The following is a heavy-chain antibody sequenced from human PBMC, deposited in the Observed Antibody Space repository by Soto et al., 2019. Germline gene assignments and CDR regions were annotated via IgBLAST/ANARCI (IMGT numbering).Heavy chain of an antibody. V-gene: IGHV3-21*01. CDR2: ISSNSAYI. CDR1: GFTFRSFT. CDR3: TRDASRDSSARGWFDP. Sequence: GGSLRLSCASSGFTFRSFTMDWVRQAPGKGLEWVSTISSNSAYIYYTDALRGRFTISRDNAKNSLHLQMNSLRAEDTAVYYCTRDASRDSSARGWFDPWGPGTLVTVSS. J-gene: IGHJ5*02. D-gene: IGHD6-13*01.